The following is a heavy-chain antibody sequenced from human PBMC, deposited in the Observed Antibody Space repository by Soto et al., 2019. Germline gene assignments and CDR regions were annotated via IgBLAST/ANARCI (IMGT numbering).Heavy chain of an antibody. CDR2: IYSGGST. D-gene: IGHD2-15*01. CDR3: ARDRGVEAGYFDY. J-gene: IGHJ4*02. V-gene: IGHV3-53*01. CDR1: GFTVSSNY. Sequence: GGSLRLSCAASGFTVSSNYMSWVRQAPGKGLEWVSVIYSGGSTYYADSVKGRFTISRDNSKNTLYLQMNSLRAEDTAVYYCARDRGVEAGYFDYWRQGTLVTVSS.